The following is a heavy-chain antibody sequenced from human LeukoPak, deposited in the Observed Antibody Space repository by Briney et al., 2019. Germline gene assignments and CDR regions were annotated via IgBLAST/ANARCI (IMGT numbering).Heavy chain of an antibody. D-gene: IGHD1-26*01. CDR2: ISSSSSYI. V-gene: IGHV3-21*01. J-gene: IGHJ4*02. Sequence: KPGGSLRLSCAASGFTFSSYSMNWVHQAPGKGLEWVSSISSSSSYIYYADSVKGRFTISRDNAKNSLYLQMNSLRAEDTAVYYCARAGGSYLLGPYYFDYWGQGTLVTVSS. CDR3: ARAGGSYLLGPYYFDY. CDR1: GFTFSSYS.